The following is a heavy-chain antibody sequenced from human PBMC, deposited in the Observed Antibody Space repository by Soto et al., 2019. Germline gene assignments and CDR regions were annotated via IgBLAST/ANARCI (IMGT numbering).Heavy chain of an antibody. CDR2: MFYGVST. J-gene: IGHJ4*02. CDR1: GSSISSSGYY. V-gene: IGHV4-39*01. CDR3: ARLPSRHLVDY. D-gene: IGHD3-3*02. Sequence: LSLTCTVSGSSISSSGYYWGWIRQPPGKGLEWIGSMFYGVSTYYNPSLKSRVTVSVDTSKNQFSLNLSSVTAADTAVYYCARLPSRHLVDYWGQGTLVTVSS.